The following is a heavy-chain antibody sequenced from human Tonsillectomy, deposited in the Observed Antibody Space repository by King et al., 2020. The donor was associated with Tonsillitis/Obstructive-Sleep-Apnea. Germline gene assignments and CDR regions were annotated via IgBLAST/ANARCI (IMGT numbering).Heavy chain of an antibody. CDR3: AGVVSGLGHGDYAFDY. CDR1: GYTLINNY. D-gene: IGHD4-17*01. Sequence: VQLVESGAEVKKPGASVKVSCKASGYTLINNYIHWVRQAPGQGLEWMGIINPSGGSTSYAPKFQGRVTMTRDTSTSTVYMELSSLRSEDTAVYYCAGVVSGLGHGDYAFDYWGQGTLVTVSS. CDR2: INPSGGST. J-gene: IGHJ4*02. V-gene: IGHV1-46*01.